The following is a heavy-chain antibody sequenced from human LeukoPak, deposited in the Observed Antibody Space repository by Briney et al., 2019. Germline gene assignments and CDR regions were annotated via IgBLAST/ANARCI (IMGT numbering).Heavy chain of an antibody. CDR3: ARDRWELLHDF. CDR2: IYYSGST. CDR1: GYSISSSNW. J-gene: IGHJ4*02. V-gene: IGHV4-28*03. Sequence: SDTLSLTCAVSGYSISSSNWWGWIRQPPGKGLEWIGYIYYSGSTNYDPSLTSRVVLSVDPSKNRFFLKLSSVTAADTAVYYCARDRWELLHDFWGQGTLVTVSS. D-gene: IGHD1-26*01.